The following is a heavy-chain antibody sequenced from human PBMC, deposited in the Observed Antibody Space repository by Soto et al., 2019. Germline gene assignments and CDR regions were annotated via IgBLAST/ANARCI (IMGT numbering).Heavy chain of an antibody. CDR2: ISSSGGST. J-gene: IGHJ5*02. V-gene: IGHV3-23*01. CDR1: GFTFTFYA. D-gene: IGHD3-22*01. CDR3: YYHDSGAYGYNYFDP. Sequence: AGGSLRLSCAASGFTFTFYAMSWVRQAPGKGLEWVSTISSSGGSTHYADSVKGRFTISRDNSKNTLYLQMNSLRAEDTAVYYCYYHDSGAYGYNYFDPWGQGTLVTVSS.